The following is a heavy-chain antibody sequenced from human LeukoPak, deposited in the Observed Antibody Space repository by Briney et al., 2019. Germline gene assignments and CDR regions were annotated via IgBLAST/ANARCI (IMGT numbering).Heavy chain of an antibody. CDR3: ARITMVRGVATHFDY. V-gene: IGHV6-1*01. CDR2: TYYRSKWYN. D-gene: IGHD3-10*01. CDR1: GDSVSTTSAG. Sequence: SQTLSLTCAISGDSVSTTSAGWNWIRQSPSRGLEWLGRTYYRSKWYNDYAVSVKSRITINPDTSKNQFSLQLNSVTPEDTAVYYCARITMVRGVATHFDYWGQGTLVTVSS. J-gene: IGHJ4*02.